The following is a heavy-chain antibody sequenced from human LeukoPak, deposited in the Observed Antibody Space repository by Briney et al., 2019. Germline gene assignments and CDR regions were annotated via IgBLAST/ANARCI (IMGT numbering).Heavy chain of an antibody. CDR2: ISPYNGNT. D-gene: IGHD1-26*01. CDR1: GYTFTGYY. CDR3: AREESIGSYQFLHDY. V-gene: IGHV1-18*04. J-gene: IGHJ4*02. Sequence: GASVKVSCKASGYTFTGYYMHWVRQAPGQGLEWMGWISPYNGNTKYLQKLQGRVTMTTDTSTSTAYMELRSLTSDDTAVYYCAREESIGSYQFLHDYWGQGTLVTVSS.